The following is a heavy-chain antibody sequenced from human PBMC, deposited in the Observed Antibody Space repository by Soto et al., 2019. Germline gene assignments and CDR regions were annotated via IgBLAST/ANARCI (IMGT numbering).Heavy chain of an antibody. CDR2: IYYSGST. V-gene: IGHV4-59*01. J-gene: IGHJ4*02. CDR1: GGSISTYW. Sequence: PSETLSLTCTVSGGSISTYWWSWIRQPPRKGLEWIGYIYYSGSTNYNPSLKSRVTISVDTSKNQFSLKLTSVTAADTAVYYCARSRGSTRSFDYWGQGTLVTVYS. D-gene: IGHD2-15*01. CDR3: ARSRGSTRSFDY.